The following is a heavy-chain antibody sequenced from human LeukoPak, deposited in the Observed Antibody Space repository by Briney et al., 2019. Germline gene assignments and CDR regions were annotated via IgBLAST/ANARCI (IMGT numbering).Heavy chain of an antibody. D-gene: IGHD1-26*01. CDR2: IGPYNDET. V-gene: IGHV1-18*03. Sequence: ASVKVSCKASGYTFTSYGISWVRQAPGQGLEWMGWIGPYNDETNFGQNLQGRVTLTTDTSTDTAYMELRSLRSDDMAFYYCARDWEPRTETDLFDPWGQGTLVTVSS. CDR3: ARDWEPRTETDLFDP. CDR1: GYTFTSYG. J-gene: IGHJ5*02.